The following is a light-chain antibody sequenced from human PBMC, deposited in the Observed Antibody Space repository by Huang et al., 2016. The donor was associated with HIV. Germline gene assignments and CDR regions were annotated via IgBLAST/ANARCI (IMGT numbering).Light chain of an antibody. J-gene: IGKJ3*01. CDR3: QHYNNWPPFT. V-gene: IGKV3-15*01. CDR1: QSVSTK. CDR2: GAS. Sequence: EVVMTQSPATLSVSPGERATLSCRASQSVSTKLAWYQHKPGQAPRLLMYGASTRATGIPARFRGSGSGTELTLTISSLQSEDFAVYYCQHYNNWPPFTFGPGTKVDIK.